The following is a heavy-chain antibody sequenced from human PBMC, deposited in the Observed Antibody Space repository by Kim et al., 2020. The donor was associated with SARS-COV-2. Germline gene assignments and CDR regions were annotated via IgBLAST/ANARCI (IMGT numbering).Heavy chain of an antibody. J-gene: IGHJ6*02. CDR3: AKDCSYSSSWFFYYGMDV. Sequence: GGSLRLSCAASGFTFSSYAMSWVRQAPGKGLEWVSAISGSGGSTYYADSVKGRFTISRDNSKNTLYLQMNSLRAEDTAVYYCAKDCSYSSSWFFYYGMDVWGQGTTVTVSS. V-gene: IGHV3-23*01. D-gene: IGHD6-13*01. CDR2: ISGSGGST. CDR1: GFTFSSYA.